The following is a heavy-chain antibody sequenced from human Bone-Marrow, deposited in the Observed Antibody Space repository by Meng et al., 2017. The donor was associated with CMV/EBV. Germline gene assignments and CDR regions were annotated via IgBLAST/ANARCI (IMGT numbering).Heavy chain of an antibody. CDR2: MNPNSGNT. CDR3: ARMTSGSSAWYGSIDV. V-gene: IGHV1-8*02. J-gene: IGHJ6*01. CDR1: GGTFSSYA. Sequence: ASVKVSCKASGGTFSSYAISWVRQAPGQGLEWMGWMNPNSGNTGYTQKFQGRVTMTRHTPITTAYMELSSLRSEDTAVYYCARMTSGSSAWYGSIDVWSQGSTVSFSS. D-gene: IGHD6-19*01.